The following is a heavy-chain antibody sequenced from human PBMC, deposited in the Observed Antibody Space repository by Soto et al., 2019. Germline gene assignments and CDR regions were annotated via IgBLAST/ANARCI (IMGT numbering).Heavy chain of an antibody. CDR3: ARDPTHYYGSGSYYDYYYGMDV. V-gene: IGHV4-59*01. J-gene: IGHJ6*02. CDR2: IYYSGST. Sequence: PSETLSLTCTVSGGSICTYYWSWIRQTPGKGLEWIGYIYYSGSTNYNPSLKSRVTISVDTSKNQFSLKLSSVTAADTAVYYCARDPTHYYGSGSYYDYYYGMDVWGQGTTVTVSS. CDR1: GGSICTYY. D-gene: IGHD3-10*01.